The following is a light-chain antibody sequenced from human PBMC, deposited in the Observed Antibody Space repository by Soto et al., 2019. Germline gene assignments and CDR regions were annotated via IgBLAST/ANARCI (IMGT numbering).Light chain of an antibody. CDR2: AAS. CDR3: QQYGSSPRIT. J-gene: IGKJ5*01. V-gene: IGKV3-20*01. Sequence: EIVLTQSPGTLSLSPGERATLSCRASQSFSGTYLAWYQQKPGQAPRLLIYAASTRATGFPGRFSGSGSVTHLTLTICRLEPEDFAVYYCQQYGSSPRITFGQGTRLEI. CDR1: QSFSGTY.